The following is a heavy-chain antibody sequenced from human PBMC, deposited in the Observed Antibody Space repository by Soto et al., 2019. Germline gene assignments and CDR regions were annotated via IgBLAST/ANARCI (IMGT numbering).Heavy chain of an antibody. CDR3: ARDRGYDAHDYYYNAMDV. D-gene: IGHD2-15*01. CDR1: GFTFRTYT. CDR2: IRGFSPYT. V-gene: IGHV3-21*01. J-gene: IGHJ6*02. Sequence: GGSLRLSCISSGFTFRTYTMNWVRQAPGKGMEWVSGIRGFSPYTFYAESVKGRFTISRDNAKNSLYLQMNSLRAEDTAVYYCARDRGYDAHDYYYNAMDVWGQGTTVTSP.